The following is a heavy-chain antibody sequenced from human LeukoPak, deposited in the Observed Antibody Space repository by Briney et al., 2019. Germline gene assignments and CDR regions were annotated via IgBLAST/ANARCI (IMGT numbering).Heavy chain of an antibody. D-gene: IGHD1-26*01. J-gene: IGHJ6*03. CDR2: INHSGST. V-gene: IGHV4-34*01. CDR3: ARVPGATKNYYYYMDV. Sequence: SQTLSLAWAVDAPPFSGAYCSWIRQPPGKGLEWIGEINHSGSTNYNPSLKSRVTISVDTSKNQFSLKLSSVTAADTAVYYCARVPGATKNYYYYMDVWGKGTTVTVSS. CDR1: APPFSGAY.